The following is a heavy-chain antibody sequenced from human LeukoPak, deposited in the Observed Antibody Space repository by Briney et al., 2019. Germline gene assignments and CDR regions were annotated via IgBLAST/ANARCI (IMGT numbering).Heavy chain of an antibody. Sequence: GALRLSCAASGFTFSSYSMNWVRQAPGKGLEWVSSISSSSYIYYADSVKGRFTISRDNAKNSLYLQMNSLRAEDTAVYYCARDDGYCTNGVCYRPFDYWGQGTLVTVSS. J-gene: IGHJ4*02. D-gene: IGHD2-8*01. V-gene: IGHV3-21*01. CDR3: ARDDGYCTNGVCYRPFDY. CDR2: ISSSSYI. CDR1: GFTFSSYS.